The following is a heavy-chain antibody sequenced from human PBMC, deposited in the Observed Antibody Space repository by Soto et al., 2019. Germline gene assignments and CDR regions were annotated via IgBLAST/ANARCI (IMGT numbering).Heavy chain of an antibody. J-gene: IGHJ5*02. Sequence: PGGSLRLSCAASGFIFDDYAMHWVRQAQGKGLEWVSGISWNSGGIGYADSVKGRFTISRDNANNSLYLQMNSLRTEDTAVYYYAKEKISTSCCNWFDPWGQGTLVTVSS. D-gene: IGHD2-2*01. V-gene: IGHV3-9*01. CDR3: AKEKISTSCCNWFDP. CDR1: GFIFDDYA. CDR2: ISWNSGGI.